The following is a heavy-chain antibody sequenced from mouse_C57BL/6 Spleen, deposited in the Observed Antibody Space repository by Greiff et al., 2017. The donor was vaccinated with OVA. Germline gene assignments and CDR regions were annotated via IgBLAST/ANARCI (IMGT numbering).Heavy chain of an antibody. CDR2: IDPEDGDT. D-gene: IGHD2-3*01. CDR3: ARCYDSYYAMDY. V-gene: IGHV14-2*01. CDR1: GFNIKDYY. J-gene: IGHJ4*01. Sequence: VQLQQSGAELVKPGASVKLSCTASGFNIKDYYMHWVKQRTEQGLEWIGRIDPEDGDTKYAPKFQGKATITADTSSNTAYLQLSSLTSEDTAVDYCARCYDSYYAMDYWGQGTSVTVSS.